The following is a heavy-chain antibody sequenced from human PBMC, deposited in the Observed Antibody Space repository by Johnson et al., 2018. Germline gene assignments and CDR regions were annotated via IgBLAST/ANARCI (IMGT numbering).Heavy chain of an antibody. CDR3: ARVTLGSSTRCYWGMDV. CDR2: IKHSGSP. V-gene: IGHV4-34*01. CDR1: GGSFSGYY. D-gene: IGHD2-2*01. Sequence: QVQLQQWGAGLLKPSETLSLTCAVYGGSFSGYYWSWIRQPPGKGLEWIGEIKHSGSPNYNPSLKSRVTISVDTSTNHFSLELSSVTAADTAGYYCARVTLGSSTRCYWGMDVWGQGTTVTVSS. J-gene: IGHJ6*02.